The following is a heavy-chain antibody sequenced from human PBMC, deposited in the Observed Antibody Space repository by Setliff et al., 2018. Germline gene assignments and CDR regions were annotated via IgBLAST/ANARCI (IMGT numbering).Heavy chain of an antibody. CDR3: AKNGFGVVALGVNNWFDP. J-gene: IGHJ5*02. D-gene: IGHD3-10*01. V-gene: IGHV3-23*01. CDR2: ISGSGGST. CDR1: GFTFSSYA. Sequence: GGSLRLSCAASGFTFSSYAMSWVRQAQGKGLEWVSVISGSGGSTYYADSVKGRFTISRDNSKITLYLQMNSLRAEDTAVYYCAKNGFGVVALGVNNWFDPWGQGTLVTVSS.